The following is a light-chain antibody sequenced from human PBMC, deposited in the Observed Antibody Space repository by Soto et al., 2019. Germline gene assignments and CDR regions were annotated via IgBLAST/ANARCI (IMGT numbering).Light chain of an antibody. CDR3: QQRSNWPHSIT. CDR2: GAS. J-gene: IGKJ5*01. Sequence: EIVMTQSPATLSVSPGGRATLSCSASQIIGDPSAGYQQKPGQAPRLLMNGASFRATGIPARFSGSGSETDFTLTISSLEPEDFAVYYCQQRSNWPHSITFGQGTRLEIK. V-gene: IGKV3-11*01. CDR1: QIIGDP.